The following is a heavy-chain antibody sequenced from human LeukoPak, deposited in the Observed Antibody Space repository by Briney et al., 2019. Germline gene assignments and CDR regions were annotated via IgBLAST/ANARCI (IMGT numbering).Heavy chain of an antibody. V-gene: IGHV3-30-3*01. CDR1: GFTFSSYA. CDR2: ISYDGSNK. J-gene: IGHJ4*02. D-gene: IGHD3-16*01. Sequence: GSLRLSCAASGFTFSSYAMHWVRQAPGKGLEWVAVISYDGSNKYYADSVKGRFTISRDNSKNTLYLQMNSLRAEDTAVYYCARSSIMITFGGVIAPDYWGQGTLVTVSS. CDR3: ARSSIMITFGGVIAPDY.